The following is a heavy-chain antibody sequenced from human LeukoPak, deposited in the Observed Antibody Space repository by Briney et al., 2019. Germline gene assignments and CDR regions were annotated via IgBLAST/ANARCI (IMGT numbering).Heavy chain of an antibody. Sequence: SETLSLTCTVSGGSISSYYWSWIRQPPGKGLEWIGYIYYSGSTNYNPSLKSRVTISVDTSKNQFSLKLSSVTAADTAVYYCAREVVVPAAFNWFDPWGQGTLVTVSS. CDR1: GGSISSYY. CDR2: IYYSGST. CDR3: AREVVVPAAFNWFDP. J-gene: IGHJ5*02. V-gene: IGHV4-59*01. D-gene: IGHD2-2*01.